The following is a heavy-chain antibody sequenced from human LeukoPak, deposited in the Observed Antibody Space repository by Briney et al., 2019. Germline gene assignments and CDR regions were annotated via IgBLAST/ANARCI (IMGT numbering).Heavy chain of an antibody. J-gene: IGHJ4*02. CDR3: AKNPNPSIVGATSWFDY. CDR1: GFTFDDYA. Sequence: PGRSLRLSCAASGFTFDDYAMHWVRQAPGKGLEWVSGISWNSGSIGYADSVKGRFTISRDNAKNSLYLQMNSLRAEDTALYYCAKNPNPSIVGATSWFDYWGQGTLVTVSS. V-gene: IGHV3-9*01. CDR2: ISWNSGSI. D-gene: IGHD1-26*01.